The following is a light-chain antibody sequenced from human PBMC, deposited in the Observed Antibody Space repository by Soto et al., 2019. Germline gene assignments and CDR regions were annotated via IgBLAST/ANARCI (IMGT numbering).Light chain of an antibody. Sequence: SRMTQSPSTVSATAKDRVTITCRASQSISSWLAWYQHKPGKAPKLLIYDASNLDSGVPSRFSGGGSGTEFSLTISNLQPDDFATYYSQQYENHWTFGQGTKV. CDR1: QSISSW. CDR3: QQYENHWT. CDR2: DAS. J-gene: IGKJ1*01. V-gene: IGKV1-5*01.